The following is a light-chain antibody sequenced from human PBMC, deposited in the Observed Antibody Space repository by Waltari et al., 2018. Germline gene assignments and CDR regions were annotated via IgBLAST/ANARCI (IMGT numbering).Light chain of an antibody. CDR3: ALYMGNGISV. J-gene: IGLJ3*02. CDR1: SGSVSSAYL. Sequence: QTVVTQEPSFSVSPGGTVTLTCGLSSGSVSSAYLPSWYQQTPGQAPRLLIHSTTTPSSGVPDRFSGSILGNKAALTITGAQAEDESDYYCALYMGNGISVFGGGTRLTVL. V-gene: IGLV8-61*01. CDR2: STT.